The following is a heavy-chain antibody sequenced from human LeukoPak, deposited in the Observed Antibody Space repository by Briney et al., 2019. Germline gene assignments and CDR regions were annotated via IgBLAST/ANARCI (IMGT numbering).Heavy chain of an antibody. CDR2: ISGSGGST. CDR1: GFTFSTYA. Sequence: PGGSQRLSCAASGFTFSTYAMSWVRQAPGKGLEWVSTISGSGGSTYYADSVKGRFTISRDNSKNTLYLQMNSLRAEDTAVYYCAKLRGATINAWYFDYWGQGTLVTVSS. D-gene: IGHD5-12*01. J-gene: IGHJ4*02. V-gene: IGHV3-23*01. CDR3: AKLRGATINAWYFDY.